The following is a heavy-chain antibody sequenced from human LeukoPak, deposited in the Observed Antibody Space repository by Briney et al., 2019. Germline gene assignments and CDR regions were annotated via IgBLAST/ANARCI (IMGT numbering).Heavy chain of an antibody. D-gene: IGHD3-10*01. V-gene: IGHV3-33*01. CDR1: GFTFSSYG. J-gene: IGHJ3*02. Sequence: GSLRLSCAASGFTFSSYGMHWVRQAPGKGLEWVAVIWYDGSNKYYADSVKGRFTISRDNSKNTLYLQMNSLRAEDTAVYYCARGGLAHDAFDIWGQGTMVTVSS. CDR2: IWYDGSNK. CDR3: ARGGLAHDAFDI.